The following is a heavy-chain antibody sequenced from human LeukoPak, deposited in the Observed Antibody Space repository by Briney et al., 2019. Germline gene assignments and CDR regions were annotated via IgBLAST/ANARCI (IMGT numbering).Heavy chain of an antibody. CDR1: GFPFRNHW. Sequence: PGGSLRLSCAASGFPFRNHWMTWGRQAPGRGLEWVASTNEDGTQKYYVDSVKGRFTISRDNARNSLFLHMNDLRTEDTAVYACARHKPRVHALDYWGQGGLVTVSS. J-gene: IGHJ4*02. V-gene: IGHV3-7*01. CDR2: TNEDGTQK. CDR3: ARHKPRVHALDY.